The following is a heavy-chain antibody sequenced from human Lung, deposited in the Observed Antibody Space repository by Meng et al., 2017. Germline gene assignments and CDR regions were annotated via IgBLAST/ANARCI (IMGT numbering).Heavy chain of an antibody. CDR1: GGSFSDYY. D-gene: IGHD4-11*01. CDR3: ARGPTTMAHDFDY. Sequence: QVQLPQWGAGLLKPSETLSLTCAVSGGSFSDYYWSWIRPPPGKGLEWIGEINHSGSTNYNPSLESRATISVDTSQNNLSLKLSSVTAADSAVYYCARGPTTMAHDFDYWGQGTLVTVSS. V-gene: IGHV4-34*01. CDR2: INHSGST. J-gene: IGHJ4*02.